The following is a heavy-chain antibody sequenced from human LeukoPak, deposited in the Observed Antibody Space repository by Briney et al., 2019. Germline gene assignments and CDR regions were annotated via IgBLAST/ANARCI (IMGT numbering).Heavy chain of an antibody. J-gene: IGHJ4*02. V-gene: IGHV3-21*01. Sequence: GGSLRLSCAASGFTFSTYSFTWVRQAPGKGLEWVSSISSSSSYFYYADSVKGRFSISRDNAKNSLYLQMNSLRAEDTAIYYCARVNSSNWHFDFWGPGTLVTVSS. CDR3: ARVNSSNWHFDF. CDR2: ISSSSSYF. CDR1: GFTFSTYS. D-gene: IGHD6-13*01.